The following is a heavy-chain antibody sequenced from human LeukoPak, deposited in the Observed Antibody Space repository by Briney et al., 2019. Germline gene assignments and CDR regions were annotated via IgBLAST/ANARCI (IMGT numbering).Heavy chain of an antibody. V-gene: IGHV4-31*03. CDR3: ARAPRAYCSTTDSCFQDY. D-gene: IGHD2-2*01. J-gene: IGHJ4*02. Sequence: SETLSLTCTVSGGSISSGGYYWRWIRQHPGKGLEWIGYIYYSGSTYYNPSLKSRVTISVATSKNLFSLSLNSVTAADTAVYYCARAPRAYCSTTDSCFQDYWGQGILVTVSS. CDR2: IYYSGST. CDR1: GGSISSGGYY.